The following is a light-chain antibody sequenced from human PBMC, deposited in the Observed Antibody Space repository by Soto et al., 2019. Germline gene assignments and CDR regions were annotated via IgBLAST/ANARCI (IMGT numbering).Light chain of an antibody. CDR1: SSDVGGYNY. CDR3: CLYAGSYTFAYV. J-gene: IGLJ1*01. Sequence: QSALTQPRSVSGSPGQSVTISCTGTSSDVGGYNYVSWYQQHPGKAPKLMIYDVSKRPSGVPDRFSGSKSGNTASLTISGLQAEDESDYYCCLYAGSYTFAYVFGTGTKLTVL. CDR2: DVS. V-gene: IGLV2-11*01.